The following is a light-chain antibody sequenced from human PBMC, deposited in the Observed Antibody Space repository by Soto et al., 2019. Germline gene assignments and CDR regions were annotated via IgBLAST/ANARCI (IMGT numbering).Light chain of an antibody. CDR3: QHSYNTPRT. J-gene: IGKJ4*01. Sequence: DIQMTQSPSSLSASVGDRVTITCRASQSITTYLNWYQQKPGKAPKLLIYGASSLQSGVPSRFSGSGSGTDFTLTISSLQPEEFATYYCQHSYNTPRTFGGGTKVETK. V-gene: IGKV1-39*01. CDR1: QSITTY. CDR2: GAS.